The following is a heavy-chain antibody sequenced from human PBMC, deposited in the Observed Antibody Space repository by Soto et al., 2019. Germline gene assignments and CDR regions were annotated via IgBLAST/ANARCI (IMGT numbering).Heavy chain of an antibody. CDR2: IWYDGSNK. D-gene: IGHD6-19*01. Sequence: GGSLRLSCVASGITFNNFAMPWVRLAPGKGLEWVAVIWYDGSNKYYADSVKGRFTISRDNSKNTLYLQMNSLRAEDTAVYYCARERIAVAGTHYYGMDVWGQGTTVTV. J-gene: IGHJ6*02. CDR3: ARERIAVAGTHYYGMDV. V-gene: IGHV3-33*08. CDR1: GITFNNFA.